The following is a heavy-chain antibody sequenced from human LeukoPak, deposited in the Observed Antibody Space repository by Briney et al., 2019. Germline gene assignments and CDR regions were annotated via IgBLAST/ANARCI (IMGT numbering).Heavy chain of an antibody. CDR3: ARGEKVSYYLDY. J-gene: IGHJ4*02. CDR2: IYYSGST. Sequence: PSETLSLTCTVSGGSISSGGYYWSWIRQHPGKGLEWIGYIYYSGSTYYNPSLKSRVTISVDTSKNQFSLKLSSVTAADTAVYYCARGEKVSYYLDYWGQGTLVTVSS. V-gene: IGHV4-31*03. CDR1: GGSISSGGYY. D-gene: IGHD1-20*01.